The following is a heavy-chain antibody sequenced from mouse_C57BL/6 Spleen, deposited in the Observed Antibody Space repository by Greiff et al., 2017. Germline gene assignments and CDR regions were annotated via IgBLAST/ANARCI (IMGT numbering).Heavy chain of an antibody. CDR3: ARRGYGSSLSWDFDD. J-gene: IGHJ1*03. D-gene: IGHD1-1*01. CDR1: GYTFTGYW. Sequence: VQLQQSGAELMKPGASVKLSCKATGYTFTGYWIEWVKQRPGHGLEWIGEILPGSGSTNYNEKFKGKATFTADTSSNTAYMQLSSLTTEDSAIYYCARRGYGSSLSWDFDDWGTGTTVTVSS. CDR2: ILPGSGST. V-gene: IGHV1-9*01.